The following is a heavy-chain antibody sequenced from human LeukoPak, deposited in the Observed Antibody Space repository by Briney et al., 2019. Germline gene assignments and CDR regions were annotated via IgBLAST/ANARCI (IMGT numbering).Heavy chain of an antibody. Sequence: TSETLSLTCAVYGGSFSGYYWSWIRQPPGKGLEWIGEINHSGSTNYNPSLKSRVTISVDTSKNQFSLKLSSVTAADTAVYYCATYLAEMIVRIEYFQHWGQGTLVTVSS. D-gene: IGHD3-22*01. CDR2: INHSGST. V-gene: IGHV4-34*01. CDR3: ATYLAEMIVRIEYFQH. CDR1: GGSFSGYY. J-gene: IGHJ1*01.